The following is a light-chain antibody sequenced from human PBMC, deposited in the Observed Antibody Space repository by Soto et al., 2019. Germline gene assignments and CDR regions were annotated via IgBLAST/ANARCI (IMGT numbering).Light chain of an antibody. J-gene: IGKJ4*01. CDR1: QSVSSSS. CDR2: GTS. Sequence: EIVLTQSPGTLSLSPGERATLSCRASQSVSSSSLAWYQQKPGQAPRLLIYGTSSRATGIPARFSGSGSGTDFTLTISRLEPEDFAVYYCQQYGSSPLTFGGGTKVEIK. V-gene: IGKV3-20*01. CDR3: QQYGSSPLT.